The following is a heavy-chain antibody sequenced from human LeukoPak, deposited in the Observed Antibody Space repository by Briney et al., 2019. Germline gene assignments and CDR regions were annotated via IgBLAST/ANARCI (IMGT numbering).Heavy chain of an antibody. CDR3: AGFFYDNSNDAFDI. D-gene: IGHD3-22*01. CDR2: ISSSSSYI. CDR1: GFTFSSYS. Sequence: GGSLRLSCAASGFTFSSYSMNWVRQAPGKGLEWVSSISSSSSYIYYADSVKGRFTISRDNAKNSLYLQMSSLRSEDTAVYYCAGFFYDNSNDAFDIWGQGTVVTVSS. J-gene: IGHJ3*02. V-gene: IGHV3-21*04.